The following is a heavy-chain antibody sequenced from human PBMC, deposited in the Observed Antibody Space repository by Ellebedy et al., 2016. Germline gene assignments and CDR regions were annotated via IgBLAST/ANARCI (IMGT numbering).Heavy chain of an antibody. Sequence: GGSLRLXCAASGFTLRDYWVHWVRQVPGKGLVWVSRVNSDGSSTSYADSVKGRFTISRDNAKNTLYLQMNSLRAEDTAVYFCARGEWDGRTVVVTTDYESAHFMDVWGKGTTVTVAS. CDR1: GFTLRDYW. V-gene: IGHV3-74*01. CDR3: ARGEWDGRTVVVTTDYESAHFMDV. CDR2: VNSDGSST. J-gene: IGHJ6*03. D-gene: IGHD3-22*01.